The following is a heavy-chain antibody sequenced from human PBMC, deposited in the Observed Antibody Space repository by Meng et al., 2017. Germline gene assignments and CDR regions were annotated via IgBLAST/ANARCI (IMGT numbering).Heavy chain of an antibody. J-gene: IGHJ4*02. CDR2: IYPGDSDT. Sequence: GESLKISCKGSGYSFTSYWIGWVRQMPGKGLEWMGIIYPGDSDTRYSPSFQGQVTISADKSISTAYLQWSSLKASDTAMYYCARQASYYYDSSGNIIATDYWGQGTLVTVSS. D-gene: IGHD3-22*01. CDR1: GYSFTSYW. CDR3: ARQASYYYDSSGNIIATDY. V-gene: IGHV5-51*01.